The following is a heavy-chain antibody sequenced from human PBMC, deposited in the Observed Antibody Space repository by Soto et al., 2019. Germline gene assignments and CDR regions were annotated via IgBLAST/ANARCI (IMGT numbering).Heavy chain of an antibody. CDR2: ISSSSSYI. J-gene: IGHJ4*02. V-gene: IGHV3-21*01. D-gene: IGHD3-10*01. CDR1: GFTFSSYS. Sequence: PGGSLRLSCAASGFTFSSYSMNWVRQAPGKGLEWVSSISSSSSYIYYADSVKGRFTISRDNAKNSLYLQMNSLRAEDTAVYYWARDLVTMVRGVIPPSYYFDYWGQGTLVTVS. CDR3: ARDLVTMVRGVIPPSYYFDY.